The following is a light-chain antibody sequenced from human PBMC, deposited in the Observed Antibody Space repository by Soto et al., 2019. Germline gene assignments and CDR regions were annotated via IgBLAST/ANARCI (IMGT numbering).Light chain of an antibody. CDR3: SSYTSSSTVV. CDR1: SSDVGGYNY. J-gene: IGLJ2*01. Sequence: QSALTQPASVSGSPGQSITISCTGTSSDVGGYNYVSWYQQHPGKAPKLMIYDDSNRPSGVSNRFSGSKSGNTASLTISGLQAEDEADYYCSSYTSSSTVVFGGGTKLNVL. V-gene: IGLV2-14*01. CDR2: DDS.